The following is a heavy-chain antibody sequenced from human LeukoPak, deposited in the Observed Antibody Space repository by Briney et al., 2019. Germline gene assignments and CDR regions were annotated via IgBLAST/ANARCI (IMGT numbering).Heavy chain of an antibody. Sequence: GGSLRLSCAASGFTFSNAWMSWVRQAPGKGLEWVSVIYSGGSTYYADSVKGRFTISRDNSKNTLYLQMNSLRAEDTAVYYCARGSTVKVWGQGTMVTVSS. CDR3: ARGSTVKV. CDR2: IYSGGST. D-gene: IGHD4-17*01. CDR1: GFTFSNAW. V-gene: IGHV3-66*01. J-gene: IGHJ3*01.